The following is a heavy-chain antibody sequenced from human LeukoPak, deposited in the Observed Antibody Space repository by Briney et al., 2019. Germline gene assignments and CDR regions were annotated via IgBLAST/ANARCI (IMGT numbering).Heavy chain of an antibody. D-gene: IGHD3-16*02. V-gene: IGHV4-34*12. Sequence: SETLSLTCAVYGGSFSGYYWSWIRQPPGKGLEWIGEIIHSGSTNYNPSLKSRVAISVDTSKNQFALNLSSVTAADTAVYYCASGDYVWGSYRSYWGQGTLVTVSS. J-gene: IGHJ4*02. CDR1: GGSFSGYY. CDR3: ASGDYVWGSYRSY. CDR2: IIHSGST.